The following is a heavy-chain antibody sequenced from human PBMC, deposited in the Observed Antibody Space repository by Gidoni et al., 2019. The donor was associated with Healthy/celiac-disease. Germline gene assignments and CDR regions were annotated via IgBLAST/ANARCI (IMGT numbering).Heavy chain of an antibody. CDR3: ARHRQLRLGELSPNWFDP. J-gene: IGHJ5*02. V-gene: IGHV5-51*02. Sequence: EVQLVQSGAEVKKPGESLKISCKGSGYSFTSYWTGWVRQMPGNGMEWLGIIYPGDSYTRYSPSFHGQVTISADKSISTAYLQWSSLKASDTAMYYCARHRQLRLGELSPNWFDPWGQGTLVTVSS. D-gene: IGHD3-16*02. CDR1: GYSFTSYW. CDR2: IYPGDSYT.